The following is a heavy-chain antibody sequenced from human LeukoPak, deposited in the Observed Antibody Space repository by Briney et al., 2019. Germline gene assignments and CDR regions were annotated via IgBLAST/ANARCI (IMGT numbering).Heavy chain of an antibody. CDR3: AREIVGRRNYYDSSGSGY. D-gene: IGHD3-22*01. J-gene: IGHJ4*02. V-gene: IGHV3-30-3*01. CDR2: ISYDGSNK. CDR1: GFTFSSYA. Sequence: GGSLRLSCAASGFTFSSYAMHWVRQAPGKGLEWVAVISYDGSNKYYADSVKGRFTISRDNSKNTLYLQMNSLRAEDTAVYYCAREIVGRRNYYDSSGSGYWGQGTLVTVSS.